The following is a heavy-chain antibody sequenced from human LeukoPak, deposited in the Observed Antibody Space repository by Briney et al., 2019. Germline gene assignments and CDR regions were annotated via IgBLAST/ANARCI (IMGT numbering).Heavy chain of an antibody. J-gene: IGHJ4*02. CDR3: AKDLGASSSWYVFDY. V-gene: IGHV3-23*01. CDR2: ISGSGGST. Sequence: GGSLRLSCAASGFTFSSYAMSWVRQAPGKGLEWVSAISGSGGSTYYADSVKGRFTISRDNSKNTLYLQMNSLRAEDTAVYYCAKDLGASSSWYVFDYWGQGTLVTVSS. D-gene: IGHD6-13*01. CDR1: GFTFSSYA.